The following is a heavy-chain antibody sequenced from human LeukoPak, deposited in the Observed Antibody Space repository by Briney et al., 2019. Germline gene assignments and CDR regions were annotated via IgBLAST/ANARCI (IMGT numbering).Heavy chain of an antibody. Sequence: SGGSLRLSCAGSGFTFSNSAMTWVRQAPGKGLEWVSSISGSGGSTYYADSVKGRFTISRDNSKNTLYLQMNSLRAEDTAVYYCAKAGRASIVGAITGGDYWGQGTLVTVSS. D-gene: IGHD1-26*01. CDR1: GFTFSNSA. CDR2: ISGSGGST. J-gene: IGHJ4*02. CDR3: AKAGRASIVGAITGGDY. V-gene: IGHV3-23*01.